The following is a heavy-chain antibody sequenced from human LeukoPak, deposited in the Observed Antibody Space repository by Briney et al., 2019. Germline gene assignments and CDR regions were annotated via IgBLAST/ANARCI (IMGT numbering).Heavy chain of an antibody. CDR1: GFNFSRFG. CDR2: ISSSSGAI. Sequence: GGSLRLSCAASGFNFSRFGMNWVRQAPGKGLEWISYISSSSGAIYYADSVKGRFTISRDNAKNSLYLQMSSLRDEDTAIYYCAQKGGTDHWGQGTLVTVSS. V-gene: IGHV3-48*02. D-gene: IGHD2-15*01. J-gene: IGHJ4*02. CDR3: AQKGGTDH.